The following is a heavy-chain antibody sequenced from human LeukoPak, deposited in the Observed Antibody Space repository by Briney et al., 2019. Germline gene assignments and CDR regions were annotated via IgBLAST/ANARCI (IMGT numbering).Heavy chain of an antibody. CDR1: GASISNTYY. Sequence: SETLSLTCTVSGASISNTYYWSWIRQLPGKGLEWIGNLYNIGSITYKPSLKSRVTMSIDMSKNQFSLRLTSVTAADTAVYFCATNSTGSPFDYWGQGILVTVSS. J-gene: IGHJ4*02. D-gene: IGHD2/OR15-2a*01. CDR2: LYNIGSI. V-gene: IGHV4-59*08. CDR3: ATNSTGSPFDY.